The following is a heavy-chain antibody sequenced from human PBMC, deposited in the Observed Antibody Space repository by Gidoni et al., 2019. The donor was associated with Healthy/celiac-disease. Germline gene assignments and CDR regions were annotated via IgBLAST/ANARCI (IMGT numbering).Heavy chain of an antibody. CDR1: GFTFSSYA. V-gene: IGHV3-23*01. CDR3: AKDLSVEMATIGAFDI. CDR2: ISGSGGST. D-gene: IGHD5-12*01. J-gene: IGHJ3*02. Sequence: VQPGGSLRLSCAASGFTFSSYAMSWVRQAPGKGLEWVSAISGSGGSTYYADSVKGRFTISRDNSKNTLYLQMNSLRAEDTAVYYCAKDLSVEMATIGAFDIWGQGTMVTVSS.